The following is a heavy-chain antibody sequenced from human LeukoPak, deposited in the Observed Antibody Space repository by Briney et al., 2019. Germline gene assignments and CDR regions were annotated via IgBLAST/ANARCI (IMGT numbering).Heavy chain of an antibody. CDR2: IIPIFGTA. CDR3: ARGHPGLLRFLEWSQNWFDP. Sequence: ASVKVSCKASGGTFSSYAISWVRQAPGQGLEWMGGIIPIFGTANYALKFQGRVTITADESTSTAYMELSSLRSEDTAVYYCARGHPGLLRFLEWSQNWFDPWGQGTLVTVSS. J-gene: IGHJ5*02. D-gene: IGHD3-3*01. V-gene: IGHV1-69*13. CDR1: GGTFSSYA.